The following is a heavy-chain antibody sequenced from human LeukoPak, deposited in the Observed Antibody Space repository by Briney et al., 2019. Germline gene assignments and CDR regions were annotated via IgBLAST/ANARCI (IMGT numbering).Heavy chain of an antibody. CDR1: GFTFSNYW. Sequence: GGSLRLSCAASGFTFSNYWMNWVRQAPGKGLEWVSYISSTGNTIYYTDSVKGRFTISRDNAKNSLDLQMDSLRAEDMAVYYCASSYFGGFGYWGQGTLVTVSS. J-gene: IGHJ4*02. D-gene: IGHD3-10*01. CDR3: ASSYFGGFGY. V-gene: IGHV3-48*01. CDR2: ISSTGNTI.